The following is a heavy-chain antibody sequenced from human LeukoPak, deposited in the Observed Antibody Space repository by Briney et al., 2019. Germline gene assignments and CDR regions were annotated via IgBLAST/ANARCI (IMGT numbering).Heavy chain of an antibody. CDR2: ISYDGSNK. CDR3: ARDLSVVVPAAAFDY. Sequence: GGSLRLSCAASGFTFSSYGMHWVRQAPGKGLEWVAVISYDGSNKYYADSVKGRFTISRDNAKNSLYLQMNSLRAEDTAVYYCARDLSVVVPAAAFDYWGQGTLVTVSS. CDR1: GFTFSSYG. V-gene: IGHV3-30*03. J-gene: IGHJ4*02. D-gene: IGHD2-2*01.